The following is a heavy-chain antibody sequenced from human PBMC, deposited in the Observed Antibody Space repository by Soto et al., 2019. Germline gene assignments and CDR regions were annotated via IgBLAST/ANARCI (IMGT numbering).Heavy chain of an antibody. J-gene: IGHJ4*02. V-gene: IGHV4-4*02. CDR3: ASKYGSGSYYVDY. CDR1: GVSIISSNW. D-gene: IGHD3-10*01. CDR2: IYHSGDT. Sequence: SETLSLTCAVSGVSIISSNWWSFVRQPPGKGLEWIGEIYHSGDTNYNPSLKSRVTISVDKSKNQFSLKLNSVTAADTAVYYCASKYGSGSYYVDYWGQGTLVTVSS.